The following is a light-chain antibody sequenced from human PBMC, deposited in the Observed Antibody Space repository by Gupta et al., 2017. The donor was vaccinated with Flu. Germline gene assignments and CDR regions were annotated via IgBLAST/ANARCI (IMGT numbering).Light chain of an antibody. J-gene: IGLJ3*02. CDR1: QSNIGNNF. CDR2: ENN. V-gene: IGLV1-51*02. Sequence: QSVLTQPPSVSAAPGQRVTIPCSGSQSNIGNNFVSWYQQFPGTAPRLLIYENNKRPSGIPDRFSGSKSGTSATLDITGLQSGDEADYYCGTWSSTRSGPRLFGGGTKLTVL. CDR3: GTWSSTRSGPRL.